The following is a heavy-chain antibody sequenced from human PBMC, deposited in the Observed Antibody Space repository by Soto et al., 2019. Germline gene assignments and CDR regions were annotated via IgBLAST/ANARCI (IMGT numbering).Heavy chain of an antibody. CDR3: ATSSDTGFDP. CDR1: GYPFIKYG. V-gene: IGHV1-18*04. D-gene: IGHD3-9*01. CDR2: IKVDSGYT. J-gene: IGHJ5*02. Sequence: QLQLVQSAAEVKKPGASVRVSCKAYGYPFIKYGISLIRQAPEQGLEWMGWIKVDSGYTNYAQKVQGRVTMTADTASDTAFMELRRLRLDDPAVSFCATSSDTGFDPWGQGTLVSVSS.